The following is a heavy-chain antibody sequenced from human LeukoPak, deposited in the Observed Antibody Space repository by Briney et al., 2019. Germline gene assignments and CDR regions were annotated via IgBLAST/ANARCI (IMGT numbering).Heavy chain of an antibody. J-gene: IGHJ4*02. D-gene: IGHD5-12*01. Sequence: GGSLRLSCAASGFTFSSNSMNWVRQAPGKGLGWVSSISSSSSYIYYADSVKGRFTISRDNAKNSLYLQMNSLRAEDTAVYYCARSIGSGYDPRNFDYWGQGTLVTVSS. CDR3: ARSIGSGYDPRNFDY. V-gene: IGHV3-21*01. CDR2: ISSSSSYI. CDR1: GFTFSSNS.